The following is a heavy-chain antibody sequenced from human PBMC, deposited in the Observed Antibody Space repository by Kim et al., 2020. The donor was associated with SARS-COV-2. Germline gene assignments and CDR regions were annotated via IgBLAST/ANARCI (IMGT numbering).Heavy chain of an antibody. Sequence: GGSLRLSCAASGFTVSSNYMHWVRQAPGKGLEWVSVIYSGGFTYYADSVRGIFTVSRANSKTTLYLQMNSLRAEDTAVYYCAMSWELLSKDAFYILGQGT. D-gene: IGHD1-26*01. V-gene: IGHV3-66*01. J-gene: IGHJ3*02. CDR3: AMSWELLSKDAFYI. CDR1: GFTVSSNY. CDR2: IYSGGFT.